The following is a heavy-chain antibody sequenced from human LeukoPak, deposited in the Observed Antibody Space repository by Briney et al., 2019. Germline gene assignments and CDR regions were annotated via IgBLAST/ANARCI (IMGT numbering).Heavy chain of an antibody. V-gene: IGHV4-59*01. D-gene: IGHD5-18*01. CDR3: ARSGYSYGPPRDY. CDR1: GGSISNYY. J-gene: IGHJ4*02. Sequence: PSETLSLTCTVSGGSISNYYWNWIRQPPGKGLEWIGYIFYSGSTNYDPSLKSRVTISVDTSKNQFSLNLNSVTAADTAVYYCARSGYSYGPPRDYWGQGTLVTVSS. CDR2: IFYSGST.